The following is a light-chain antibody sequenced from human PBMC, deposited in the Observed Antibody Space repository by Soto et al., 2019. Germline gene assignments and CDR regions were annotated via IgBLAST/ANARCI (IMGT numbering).Light chain of an antibody. CDR2: VAS. J-gene: IGKJ1*01. V-gene: IGKV3-20*01. CDR3: QQYGTSPST. Sequence: EIVLTQSPGTLSLSPGERATLSCRASQSGSSSYLAWYQQKPGQAPRLLIYVASSMATGIPDRFSGSVSGTDFTLTINRLEPEDFAVYLCQQYGTSPSTFGQWTKVEIK. CDR1: QSGSSSY.